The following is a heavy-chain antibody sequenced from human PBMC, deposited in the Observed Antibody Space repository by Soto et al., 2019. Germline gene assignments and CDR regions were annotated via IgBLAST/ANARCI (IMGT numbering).Heavy chain of an antibody. CDR1: GFSVSNFE. CDR2: INTASSTT. CDR3: ARAECSNPNCITAYYSYDLDV. V-gene: IGHV3-48*03. D-gene: IGHD2-2*01. J-gene: IGHJ6*01. Sequence: GGYLRLSSAPSGFSVSNFEMHLIRQAPGQGLGCVPYINTASSTTYYAESVTGRFTMSSDNARNSLFLQMKSLRPDGTIVYYGARAECSNPNCITAYYSYDLDVWGQGATVTV.